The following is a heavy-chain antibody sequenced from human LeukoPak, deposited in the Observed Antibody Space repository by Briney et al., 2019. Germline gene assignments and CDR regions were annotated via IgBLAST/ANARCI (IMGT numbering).Heavy chain of an antibody. J-gene: IGHJ4*02. CDR2: ISYDGSNK. CDR1: GFTFSGYP. Sequence: GGSLRLSCAASGFTFSGYPIHWVRQAPGKGLEWVAVISYDGSNKYYADSVKGRFTISRDSAKNSLYLQMNSLRAEDTAVYYCARGVPYDSWSGPHYSDYWGQGTLVTVSS. D-gene: IGHD3-3*01. V-gene: IGHV3-30-3*01. CDR3: ARGVPYDSWSGPHYSDY.